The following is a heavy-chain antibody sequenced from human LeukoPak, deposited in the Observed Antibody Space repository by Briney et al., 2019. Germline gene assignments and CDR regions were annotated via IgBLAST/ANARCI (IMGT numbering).Heavy chain of an antibody. V-gene: IGHV3-23*01. Sequence: PGGSLRLSCAASGFTFSSYAMSWVRQAPGKGLEWVSAISGSGGSTYYADSVKGRFTISRDNAKSSLYLQMNSLRAEDTAVYYCARRGDGDHDAFDIWGQGTLVTVSS. CDR3: ARRGDGDHDAFDI. J-gene: IGHJ3*02. CDR1: GFTFSSYA. CDR2: ISGSGGST. D-gene: IGHD4-17*01.